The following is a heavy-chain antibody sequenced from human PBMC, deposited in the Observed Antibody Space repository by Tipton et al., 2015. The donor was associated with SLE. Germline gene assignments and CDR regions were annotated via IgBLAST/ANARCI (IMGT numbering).Heavy chain of an antibody. D-gene: IGHD1-26*01. V-gene: IGHV1-69*01. CDR1: GGIFHRYA. CDR2: ISGIA. J-gene: IGHJ3*01. Sequence: QSGAEVKKPGSSVKLSCKASGGIFHRYAIIWVRQATGQRLEWMEGISGIANYAQKFQGRLTITADGSTSTAYMELGSLTSEDTAVYYCGRSGELQSFDFWGQGTMVIVSS. CDR3: GRSGELQSFDF.